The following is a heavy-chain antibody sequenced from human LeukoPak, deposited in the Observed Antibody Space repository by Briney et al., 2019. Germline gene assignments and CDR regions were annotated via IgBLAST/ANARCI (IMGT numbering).Heavy chain of an antibody. V-gene: IGHV4-59*08. CDR3: ARSPFLVVVEDAFDI. D-gene: IGHD2-21*01. J-gene: IGHJ3*02. CDR1: GGSISSYN. Sequence: SETLSLTCTVSGGSISSYNWSWIRQPPGKGLEWIGYIYYSGSTNYNPSLKSRVTISVDTSKNQFSLKLSSVTAADTAVYYCARSPFLVVVEDAFDIWGQGTMVTVSS. CDR2: IYYSGST.